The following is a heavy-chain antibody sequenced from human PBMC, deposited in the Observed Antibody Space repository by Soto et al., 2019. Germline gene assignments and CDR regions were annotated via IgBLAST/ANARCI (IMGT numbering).Heavy chain of an antibody. D-gene: IGHD2-2*01. CDR2: ISVDNGDT. J-gene: IGHJ4*02. CDR1: GYTFNSAG. CDR3: ARVQSLGYCRSASCYDVFDH. Sequence: QVHLVQSGPEVKEPGASVRVSCKASGYTFNSAGLAWVRQAPGQGLEWMGWISVDNGDTKYAQKFQGRVSLSTDASTPTAYMDLRGLNSDDTAVFYCARVQSLGYCRSASCYDVFDHWGQGTLVTVSS. V-gene: IGHV1-18*01.